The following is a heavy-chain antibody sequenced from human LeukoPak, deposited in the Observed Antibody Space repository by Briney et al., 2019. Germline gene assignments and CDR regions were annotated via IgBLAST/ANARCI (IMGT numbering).Heavy chain of an antibody. CDR3: ARAYCSSTRCSYYFDS. Sequence: NPGGSLRLSCAASGFTFDSYGMNWVRQAPGKGLEWISSISSSSTYIYYADSVKGRFTISRDNAKNSLHLQMNSLRAEDTAVYYCARAYCSSTRCSYYFDSWGQGTLVTVSS. J-gene: IGHJ4*02. CDR2: ISSSSTYI. V-gene: IGHV3-21*01. CDR1: GFTFDSYG. D-gene: IGHD2-2*01.